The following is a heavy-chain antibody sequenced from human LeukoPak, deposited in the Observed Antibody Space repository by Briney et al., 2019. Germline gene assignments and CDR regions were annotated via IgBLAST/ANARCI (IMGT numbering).Heavy chain of an antibody. CDR2: INPSGGST. V-gene: IGHV1-46*01. CDR3: ARANSLGYYYDSSGYGLFEY. D-gene: IGHD3-22*01. Sequence: ASVKVSCKASGYAFTSYYMHWVRQAPGQGLEWMGMINPSGGSTSYAQKFQGRVTMTRDTSTSTVYMELSSLRSEDTAVYYCARANSLGYYYDSSGYGLFEYWGQGTLVTVSS. CDR1: GYAFTSYY. J-gene: IGHJ4*02.